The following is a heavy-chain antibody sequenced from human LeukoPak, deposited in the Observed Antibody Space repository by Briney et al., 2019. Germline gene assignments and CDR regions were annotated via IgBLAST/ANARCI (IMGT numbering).Heavy chain of an antibody. CDR2: INPNSGGT. V-gene: IGHV1-2*02. CDR3: ARVATVTTVRAAFDI. J-gene: IGHJ3*02. Sequence: ASVKVSCKASGYTFTGYYMHWVRQAPGQGLAWMGWINPNSGGTNYAQKFQGRVTMTRDTSISTAYMELSRLRSDDTAVYYCARVATVTTVRAAFDIWGQGTMVTVSS. CDR1: GYTFTGYY. D-gene: IGHD4-17*01.